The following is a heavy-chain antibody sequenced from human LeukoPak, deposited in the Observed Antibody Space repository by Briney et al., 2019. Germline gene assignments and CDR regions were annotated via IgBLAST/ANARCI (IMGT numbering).Heavy chain of an antibody. J-gene: IGHJ5*02. CDR1: GFTFNKYG. CDR2: IWYDGSNK. D-gene: IGHD1-1*01. Sequence: GRSLRLSCIASGFTFNKYGMHWVRQAPGKGLEWVALIWYDGSNKEYAESVKGRFTISRDNSKNTLYLQMNSLRDEDTAVYYCARDQGTSTTAPKRKGRFDPWGQGTLVTVSA. V-gene: IGHV3-33*08. CDR3: ARDQGTSTTAPKRKGRFDP.